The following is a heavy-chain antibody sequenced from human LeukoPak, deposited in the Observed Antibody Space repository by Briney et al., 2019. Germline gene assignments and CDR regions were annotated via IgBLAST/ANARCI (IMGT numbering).Heavy chain of an antibody. J-gene: IGHJ6*02. Sequence: SSETLSLTCAVYGGSFSGYYWSWIRQPPGKGLEWIGEINHSGSTNYNPSLKSRVTISVDTSKNQFSLKLSSVTAADTAVYYCARAFNQPTLISGMDVWGQGTTVTVSS. V-gene: IGHV4-34*01. CDR1: GGSFSGYY. CDR3: ARAFNQPTLISGMDV. D-gene: IGHD3-10*01. CDR2: INHSGST.